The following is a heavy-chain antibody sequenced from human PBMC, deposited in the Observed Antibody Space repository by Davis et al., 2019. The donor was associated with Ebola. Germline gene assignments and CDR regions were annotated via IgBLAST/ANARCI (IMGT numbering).Heavy chain of an antibody. Sequence: GESLKISCVASGFTFSSYGMHWVRQAPGKGLEWVAGIWYDGRNEYYAGSVKGRFTVSRDNSKKTMYLQMNSLRAEDTAVYYCARSGLSFGVVKYHYGMDVWGKGTTVTVSS. CDR1: GFTFSSYG. CDR2: IWYDGRNE. D-gene: IGHD3-3*01. J-gene: IGHJ6*04. V-gene: IGHV3-33*01. CDR3: ARSGLSFGVVKYHYGMDV.